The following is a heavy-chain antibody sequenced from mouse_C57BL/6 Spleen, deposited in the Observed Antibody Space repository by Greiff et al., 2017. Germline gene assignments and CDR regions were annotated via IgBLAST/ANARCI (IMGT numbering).Heavy chain of an antibody. V-gene: IGHV3-6*01. CDR2: ISYDGSN. Sequence: EVKLVESGPGLVKPSQSLSLTCSVTGYSITSGYYWNWIRQFPGNKLEWMGYISYDGSNNYNPSLKNRISITRDTSKNQFFLKLNSVTTEDTATYYCASLAWFAYWGQGTLVTVSA. CDR1: GYSITSGYY. J-gene: IGHJ3*01. CDR3: ASLAWFAY.